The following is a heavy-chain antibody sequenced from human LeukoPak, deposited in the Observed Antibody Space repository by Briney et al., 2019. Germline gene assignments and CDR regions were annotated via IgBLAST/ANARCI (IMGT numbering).Heavy chain of an antibody. CDR2: ISSSSSYI. CDR3: ARDLSDAFDI. J-gene: IGHJ3*02. CDR1: GFTFSSYS. V-gene: IGHV3-21*01. Sequence: PGESLRLSCAASGFTFSSYSMNWVRQAPGKGLEWVSSISSSSSYIYYADSVKGRLDNAKNSLYLQMNSLRAEDTAVYYCARDLSDAFDIWGQGTMVTVSS.